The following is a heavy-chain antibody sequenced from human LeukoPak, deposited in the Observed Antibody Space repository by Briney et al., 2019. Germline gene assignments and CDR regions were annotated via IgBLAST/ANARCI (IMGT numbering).Heavy chain of an antibody. Sequence: PGGSLRLSCEASGFSFRDYWMTWIRQAPGKGLEWVANIKRDTIEKNYLDSVRGRFTISRDNAKNSLYLQMNSLRAEDTAVYNCASGFGIFDYWGQGALVTVSS. CDR3: ASGFGIFDY. CDR2: IKRDTIEK. D-gene: IGHD3-10*01. CDR1: GFSFRDYW. V-gene: IGHV3-7*01. J-gene: IGHJ4*02.